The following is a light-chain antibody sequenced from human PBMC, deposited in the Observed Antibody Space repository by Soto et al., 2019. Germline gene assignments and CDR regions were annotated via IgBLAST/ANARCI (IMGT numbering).Light chain of an antibody. J-gene: IGKJ1*01. Sequence: EIVMTQSPATLSVSPGERATLSCRASQSVSSNLAWYQQKPGQAPRLLIYGASTRATGIPARFSGSGSGTEFTLTISSLQSEDFAVYYCQQYNGGTFGQGTKVDIK. CDR1: QSVSSN. CDR3: QQYNGGT. V-gene: IGKV3-15*01. CDR2: GAS.